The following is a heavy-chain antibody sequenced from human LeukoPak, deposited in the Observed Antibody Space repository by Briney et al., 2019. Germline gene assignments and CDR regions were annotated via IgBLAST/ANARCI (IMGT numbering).Heavy chain of an antibody. CDR3: AREKKSGYSDNWFDP. Sequence: GASVTVSCKASGGTFSSYAISWVRQAPGQGLEWMGGIIPIFGTANYAQKFQGRVTITTDESTGTAYMELSSLRSEDTAVYYCAREKKSGYSDNWFDPWGQGTLVTVSS. CDR2: IIPIFGTA. CDR1: GGTFSSYA. V-gene: IGHV1-69*05. J-gene: IGHJ5*02. D-gene: IGHD3-3*01.